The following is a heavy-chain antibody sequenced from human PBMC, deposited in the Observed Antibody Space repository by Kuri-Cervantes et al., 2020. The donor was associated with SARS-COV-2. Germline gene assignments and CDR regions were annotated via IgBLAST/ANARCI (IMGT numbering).Heavy chain of an antibody. V-gene: IGHV3-23*01. D-gene: IGHD6-13*01. J-gene: IGHJ4*02. Sequence: GESLKISCAASGFTFSSYAMRWVRQGPGKGLEWVSTISNSGGSTYYADSVKGRFTISRDNSKNTLYLQMNSLRADDTAVYYCAKSMSIAAPASDYWGQGTLVTVSS. CDR3: AKSMSIAAPASDY. CDR1: GFTFSSYA. CDR2: ISNSGGST.